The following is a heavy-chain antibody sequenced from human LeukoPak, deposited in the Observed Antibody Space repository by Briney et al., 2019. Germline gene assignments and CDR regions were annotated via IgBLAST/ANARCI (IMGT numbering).Heavy chain of an antibody. CDR3: AKDWAMVRRVESAFDI. V-gene: IGHV3-9*01. J-gene: IGHJ3*02. CDR1: GFTFDDYA. Sequence: GGSLRLSCAASGFTFDDYAMHWVRQAPGKGLEWVSGISWDSGSIGYADSVKGRFTISRDNAKNSLYLQMNSLRAEDTALYYCAKDWAMVRRVESAFDIWGQGTMVTVSS. CDR2: ISWDSGSI. D-gene: IGHD3-10*01.